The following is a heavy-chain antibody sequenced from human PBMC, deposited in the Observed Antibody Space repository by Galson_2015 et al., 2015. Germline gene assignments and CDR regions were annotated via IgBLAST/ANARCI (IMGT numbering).Heavy chain of an antibody. J-gene: IGHJ4*02. CDR2: ISYDGSNK. CDR1: GFTFSSYA. Sequence: SLRLSCAASGFTFSSYAMHWVRQAPGKGLEWVAVISYDGSNKYYADSVKGRFTISRDNSKNTPYLQMNSLRAEDTAVYYCARDKDSYYFDYWGQGTLVTVSS. V-gene: IGHV3-30*01. CDR3: ARDKDSYYFDY. D-gene: IGHD2-15*01.